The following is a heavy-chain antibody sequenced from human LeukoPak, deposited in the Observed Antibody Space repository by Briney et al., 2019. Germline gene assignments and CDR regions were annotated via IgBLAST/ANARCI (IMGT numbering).Heavy chain of an antibody. CDR1: GFTFSSYW. V-gene: IGHV3-7*01. CDR2: IKQDGSEK. J-gene: IGHJ4*02. D-gene: IGHD1-14*01. CDR3: ARAWPYMAGASQTFDY. Sequence: TGGSLRLSCATYGFTFSSYWMSWVRQAPGKVLEWVPNIKQDGSEKYYVYSVKGRYTISRDNAKNSLYLQMNSLRAENTAVFYCARAWPYMAGASQTFDYWGQGTLVTVP.